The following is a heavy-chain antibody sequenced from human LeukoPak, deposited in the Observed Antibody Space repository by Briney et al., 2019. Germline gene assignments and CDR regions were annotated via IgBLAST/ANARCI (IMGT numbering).Heavy chain of an antibody. CDR1: GYTFTGYY. CDR2: INPNSGGT. Sequence: ASVKVSCKASGYTFTGYYMHWVRQAPGQGLEWMGWINPNSGGTNYAQKFQGRVTMTRDTSISTAYIELSRLRSDDTAVYYCARVIVVVPAAIMIGAFDIWGQGTMVTVSS. CDR3: ARVIVVVPAAIMIGAFDI. J-gene: IGHJ3*02. V-gene: IGHV1-2*02. D-gene: IGHD2-2*02.